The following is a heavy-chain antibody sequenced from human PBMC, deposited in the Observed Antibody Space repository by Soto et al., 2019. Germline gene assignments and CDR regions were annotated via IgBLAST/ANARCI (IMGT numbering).Heavy chain of an antibody. D-gene: IGHD5-18*01. Sequence: EVQLVESGGGLVQPGRSLRLSCAASGFTSDDHGMHWVRQAPGKGLEWVSGIILSSGHIDYADSVKGRFTISRDNAKNSLYLQMNILRTEDTALYYCTREAIQLWFDFWGQGTLVTVSS. J-gene: IGHJ4*02. V-gene: IGHV3-9*02. CDR2: IILSSGHI. CDR1: GFTSDDHG. CDR3: TREAIQLWFDF.